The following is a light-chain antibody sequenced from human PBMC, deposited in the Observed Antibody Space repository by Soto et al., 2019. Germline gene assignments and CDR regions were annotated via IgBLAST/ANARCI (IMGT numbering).Light chain of an antibody. CDR1: STDVGGYNF. Sequence: QLVLTQPAFVSGSPGQSITISCTGTSTDVGGYNFVSWYQQHPGKVPKLMIYDVTNRPSGVSNRFSGSKSGNTASLTISGLQAEDEADYYCSSYTSSSTLVFGTGTKLTVL. CDR3: SSYTSSSTLV. J-gene: IGLJ1*01. V-gene: IGLV2-14*01. CDR2: DVT.